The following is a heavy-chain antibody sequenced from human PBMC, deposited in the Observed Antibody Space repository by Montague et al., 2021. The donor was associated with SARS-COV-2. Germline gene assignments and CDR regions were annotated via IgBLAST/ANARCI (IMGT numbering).Heavy chain of an antibody. CDR3: ARDRRFLEWLPTLGCFDP. V-gene: IGHV3-7*01. CDR2: IKQDGSER. D-gene: IGHD3-3*01. J-gene: IGHJ5*02. CDR1: GFPFSSYW. Sequence: SLRLSCAASGFPFSSYWMSLFRQAPGKGLEWVANIKQDGSERYYLDSVKGRFTISRDNAKNSLYLQMNSLRAEDTAVYYCARDRRFLEWLPTLGCFDPWGQGTLVTVSS.